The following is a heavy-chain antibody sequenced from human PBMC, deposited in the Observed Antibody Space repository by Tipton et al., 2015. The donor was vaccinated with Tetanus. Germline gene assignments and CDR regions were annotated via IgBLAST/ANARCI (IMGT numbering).Heavy chain of an antibody. D-gene: IGHD5-24*01. CDR1: GGTFSSYA. CDR2: IIPIFGTA. J-gene: IGHJ3*02. CDR3: ARGRTRDGYNLDAFDI. Sequence: QSGAEVKKPGSSVKVSCKASGGTFSSYAISWVRQAPGQGLEWMGGIIPIFGTANYAQKFQGRVTITADESTSTAHMELSSLRSEDTAVYYCARGRTRDGYNLDAFDIWGQGTMVTVSS. V-gene: IGHV1-69*01.